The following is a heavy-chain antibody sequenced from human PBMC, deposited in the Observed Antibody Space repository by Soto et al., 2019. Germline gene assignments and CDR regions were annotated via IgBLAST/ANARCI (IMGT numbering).Heavy chain of an antibody. CDR2: IYYSGST. CDR3: ARVPRDCSSTSCGGYYYYGMDV. V-gene: IGHV4-30-4*01. Sequence: SETLSLTCTVSGGSISSGDYYWSWIRQPPGKGLEWIGYIYYSGSTYYNPSLKSRVTISVDTSKNQFSLKLSSVTAADTAVYYCARVPRDCSSTSCGGYYYYGMDVWGQGTTVTVS. D-gene: IGHD2-2*01. J-gene: IGHJ6*02. CDR1: GGSISSGDYY.